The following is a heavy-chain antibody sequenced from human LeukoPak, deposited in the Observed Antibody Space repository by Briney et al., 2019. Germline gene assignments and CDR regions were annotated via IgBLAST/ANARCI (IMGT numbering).Heavy chain of an antibody. D-gene: IGHD6-19*01. Sequence: SETLSLTCAVYGGSFSGYYWGWIRQPPGKGLEWIGEINHSGSTNYNPSLKSRVTISVDTSKNQFSLKLSSVTAADTAVYYCARDGVAGTGDVWGQGTTVTVSS. CDR3: ARDGVAGTGDV. V-gene: IGHV4-34*01. CDR1: GGSFSGYY. J-gene: IGHJ6*02. CDR2: INHSGST.